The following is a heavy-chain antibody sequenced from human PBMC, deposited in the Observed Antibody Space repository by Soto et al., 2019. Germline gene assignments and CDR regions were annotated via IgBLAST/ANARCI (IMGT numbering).Heavy chain of an antibody. D-gene: IGHD2-15*01. CDR2: MNPNSGNT. Sequence: ASVKVSCKASGYTFTSYDINWVRQATGQGLEWMGWMNPNSGNTGYAQKFQGRVTVTRNTSISTAYMELSSLRSEDTAGYYCARGQVDIVVVVAATSLDPWGQGTLVTVSS. CDR3: ARGQVDIVVVVAATSLDP. J-gene: IGHJ5*02. CDR1: GYTFTSYD. V-gene: IGHV1-8*01.